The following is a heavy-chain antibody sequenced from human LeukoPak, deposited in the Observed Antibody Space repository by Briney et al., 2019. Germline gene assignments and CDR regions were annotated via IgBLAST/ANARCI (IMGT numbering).Heavy chain of an antibody. V-gene: IGHV3-30*03. CDR3: AHSSSLI. CDR2: KSYDGSNK. Sequence: GGSLRLSCAASGFTFSSYGMHWVRQAPGKGLEWVAVKSYDGSNKYYADSVKGRFTISRDNSKNTLYLQMNSLRAEDTAVYYCAHSSSLIWGQGTLVTVSS. J-gene: IGHJ4*02. CDR1: GFTFSSYG. D-gene: IGHD6-13*01.